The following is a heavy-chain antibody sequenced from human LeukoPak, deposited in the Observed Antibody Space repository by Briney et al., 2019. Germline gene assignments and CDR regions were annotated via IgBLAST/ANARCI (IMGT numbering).Heavy chain of an antibody. J-gene: IGHJ4*02. CDR1: GFTFDDYA. Sequence: GGSLRLSCAASGFTFDDYAMHWVRQAPGKGLEWVSGISWNSGSIGYADSVKGRFTISRDNAKTSLYLQMNSLRAEDTAVYYCVSQRGSRLLDRYLDSWGQGTLVTVSS. CDR3: VSQRGSRLLDRYLDS. V-gene: IGHV3-9*01. D-gene: IGHD5-18*01. CDR2: ISWNSGSI.